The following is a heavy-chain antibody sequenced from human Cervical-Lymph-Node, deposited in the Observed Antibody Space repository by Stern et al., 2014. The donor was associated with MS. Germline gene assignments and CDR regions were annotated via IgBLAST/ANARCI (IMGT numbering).Heavy chain of an antibody. V-gene: IGHV5-51*01. J-gene: IGHJ4*02. Sequence: EVQLVESGAEVKKPGESLKISCKGSGYTFTTYWIGWVRQMPGKGLEWMGMFYPADSDTRYSPSFQGQVTFSADKSISTAYPQWSSLKASDTAMYFCARQLSSEALDYWGPGTLVTVSS. CDR2: FYPADSDT. CDR1: GYTFTTYW. CDR3: ARQLSSEALDY. D-gene: IGHD6-19*01.